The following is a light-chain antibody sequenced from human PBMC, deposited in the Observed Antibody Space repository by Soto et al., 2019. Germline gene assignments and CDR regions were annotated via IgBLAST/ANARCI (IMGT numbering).Light chain of an antibody. V-gene: IGKV3-20*01. CDR2: GAS. CDR1: QSVSSSY. Sequence: EIVLTQSPSTLSFSPVERSTLSFIASQSVSSSYLAWYQQKPGQPPRLLIYGASSRATGIPDRFSGSGSGTDFTLTISRLEPEDFAVFYCQHYDSLPITFGQGTKVDIK. CDR3: QHYDSLPIT. J-gene: IGKJ1*01.